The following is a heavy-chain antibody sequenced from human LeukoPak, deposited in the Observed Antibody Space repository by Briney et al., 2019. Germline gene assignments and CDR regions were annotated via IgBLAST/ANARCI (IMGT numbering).Heavy chain of an antibody. Sequence: ASVKVSCKASGHTFTGYYMHWVRQAPGQGLEWMGWINPNSGGTNYAQKFQGRVTMTRDTSISTAYMELSRLRSDDTAVYYCARDPGYSYGYPLLDWGQGTLVTVSS. V-gene: IGHV1-2*02. J-gene: IGHJ4*02. CDR1: GHTFTGYY. CDR2: INPNSGGT. CDR3: ARDPGYSYGYPLLD. D-gene: IGHD5-18*01.